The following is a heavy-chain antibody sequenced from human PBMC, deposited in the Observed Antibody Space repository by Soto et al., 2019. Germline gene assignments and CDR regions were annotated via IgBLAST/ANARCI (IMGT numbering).Heavy chain of an antibody. CDR2: MNPNSGNT. Sequence: QVQLVQSGAEVKKPGASVKVSCKASGYTFTSYDINWVRQATGQGLEWMGWMNPNSGNTGYAQKVQGRVTMTRNTSISTAYMELSSLRSEDTAVYDCASEKPSYGMDVWGQGTTVPGSS. CDR3: ASEKPSYGMDV. V-gene: IGHV1-8*01. CDR1: GYTFTSYD. J-gene: IGHJ6*02.